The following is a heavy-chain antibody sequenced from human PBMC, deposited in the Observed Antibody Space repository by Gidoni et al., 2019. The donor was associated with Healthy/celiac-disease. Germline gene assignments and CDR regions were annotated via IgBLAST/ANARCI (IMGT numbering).Heavy chain of an antibody. Sequence: EVQLVESGGVVVQPGGSLRLSCAASGLTFDDYTMHWVRQAPGKGLEWVSLISWDGGSTYYADSVKGRFTISRDNSKNSLYLQMNSLRTEDTALYYCAKGRSSGGSSTFFDYWGQGTLVTVSS. CDR3: AKGRSSGGSSTFFDY. J-gene: IGHJ4*02. CDR2: ISWDGGST. V-gene: IGHV3-43*01. D-gene: IGHD2-15*01. CDR1: GLTFDDYT.